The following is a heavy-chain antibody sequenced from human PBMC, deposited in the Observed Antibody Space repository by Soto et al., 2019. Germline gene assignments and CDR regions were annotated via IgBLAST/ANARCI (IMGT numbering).Heavy chain of an antibody. CDR3: ARDRGYSGYDYYYGMDV. D-gene: IGHD5-12*01. Sequence: ASVKVSCKASGYTFTGYYMHWVRQAPGQGLERMGWINPNSGGTNYAQKFQGWVTMTRDTSISTAYMELSRLRSDDTAVYYCARDRGYSGYDYYYGMDVWGQGTTVTVSS. J-gene: IGHJ6*02. CDR1: GYTFTGYY. CDR2: INPNSGGT. V-gene: IGHV1-2*04.